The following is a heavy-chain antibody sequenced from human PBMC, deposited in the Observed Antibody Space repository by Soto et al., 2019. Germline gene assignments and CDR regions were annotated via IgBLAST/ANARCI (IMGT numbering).Heavy chain of an antibody. J-gene: IGHJ5*02. CDR3: ARGRIYITMVRGEGPRFDP. Sequence: QVQLQQWGAGLLKPSETLSLTCAVYGGSFSGYYWSWIRQPPGKGLEWIGEINHSGSTNYNPSLKSRVTISVDTSKNQFSLKLSSVTAADTAVYYCARGRIYITMVRGEGPRFDPWGQGTLVTVSS. V-gene: IGHV4-34*01. CDR2: INHSGST. D-gene: IGHD3-10*01. CDR1: GGSFSGYY.